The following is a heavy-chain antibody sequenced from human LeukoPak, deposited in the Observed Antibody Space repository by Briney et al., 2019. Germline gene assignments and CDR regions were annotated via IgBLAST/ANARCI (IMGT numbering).Heavy chain of an antibody. V-gene: IGHV3-23*01. Sequence: PGGSLRLSCTASGLSLNNYAMSWVRQVPGKGLEWVSASSSSDDGKWYAESVRGRFTISRDMSKNTVYLQMNSLRVEDAGVYYCAKAPVTSCRGAFCYPFDYWGHGTLVTVSS. CDR2: SSSSDDGK. CDR3: AKAPVTSCRGAFCYPFDY. CDR1: GLSLNNYA. D-gene: IGHD2-21*01. J-gene: IGHJ4*01.